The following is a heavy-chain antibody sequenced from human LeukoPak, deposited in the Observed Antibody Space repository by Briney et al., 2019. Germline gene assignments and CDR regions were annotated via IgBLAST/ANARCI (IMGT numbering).Heavy chain of an antibody. Sequence: PGGSLRLSCAASGFTFSSYEMSWVRQAPGKGLEWVGYITSSGRIIYYADSVKGRFTISRDNAKNSLYLQMNILRAEDTAVYYCASTGGYGSGTYDYYYFGMDVWGQGTTVTVSS. CDR3: ASTGGYGSGTYDYYYFGMDV. CDR2: ITSSGRII. D-gene: IGHD3-10*01. V-gene: IGHV3-48*03. CDR1: GFTFSSYE. J-gene: IGHJ6*02.